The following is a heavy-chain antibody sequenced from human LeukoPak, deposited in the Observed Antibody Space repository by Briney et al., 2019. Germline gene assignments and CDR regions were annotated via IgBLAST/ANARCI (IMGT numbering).Heavy chain of an antibody. CDR1: GFTFSTYD. CDR3: AKHRAARTAPDAFDT. D-gene: IGHD6-25*01. CDR2: ISSTGGAT. V-gene: IGHV3-23*01. Sequence: VRPGGSLRLSCAASGFTFSTYDMSWVRQAPGKGLEWVSSISSTGGATHYADSVKGRFSISRDNSENTLYFQMNSLRAEDTAVYFCAKHRAARTAPDAFDTWGQGTTVTVSS. J-gene: IGHJ3*02.